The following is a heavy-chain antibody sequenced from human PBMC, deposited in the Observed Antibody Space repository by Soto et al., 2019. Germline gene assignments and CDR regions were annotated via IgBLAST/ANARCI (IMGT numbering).Heavy chain of an antibody. D-gene: IGHD3-10*01. CDR2: INTDGSST. J-gene: IGHJ4*02. V-gene: IGHV3-74*01. CDR3: AKRGVDTFGLSY. CDR1: GFTFSSFW. Sequence: EVQLVESGGGVVKPGGSLRLSCAVSGFTFSSFWMHWVRQAPGEGLVWVSRINTDGSSTSYADSVKGRFTISRDNAKNTLYLQMNSLRVEDTAMYYCAKRGVDTFGLSYWGQGTLVTVSS.